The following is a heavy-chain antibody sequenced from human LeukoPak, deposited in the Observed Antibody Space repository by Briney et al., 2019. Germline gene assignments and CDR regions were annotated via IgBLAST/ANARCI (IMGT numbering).Heavy chain of an antibody. D-gene: IGHD1-26*01. CDR1: GFTFDDYA. CDR2: ISWNSGSI. J-gene: IGHJ4*02. Sequence: PGGSLRLSCAASGFTFDDYAIHWVRQAPGKGLEWVSGISWNSGSIGYADSVKGRFTISRDNAKNSLYLQMNSLKTEDTAVYYCTTGSSGGFLGDYWGQGTLVTVSS. V-gene: IGHV3-9*01. CDR3: TTGSSGGFLGDY.